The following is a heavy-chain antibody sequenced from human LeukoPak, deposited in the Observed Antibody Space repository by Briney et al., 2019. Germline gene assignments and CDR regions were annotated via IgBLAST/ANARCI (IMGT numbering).Heavy chain of an antibody. Sequence: SETLSLTCTVSGGSISSYYWSWIRQPPGKGLEWIGYMHSSGITSNNPSLKSRVTMSVDMSKNQFSLRLNSMTAADTAVYYCARGYKSDWGLQYFQYWGQGTLVTVSS. J-gene: IGHJ1*01. CDR3: ARGYKSDWGLQYFQY. V-gene: IGHV4-59*01. CDR1: GGSISSYY. D-gene: IGHD6-19*01. CDR2: MHSSGIT.